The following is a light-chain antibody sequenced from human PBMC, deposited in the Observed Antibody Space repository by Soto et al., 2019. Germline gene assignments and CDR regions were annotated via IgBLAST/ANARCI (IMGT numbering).Light chain of an antibody. CDR3: SSYTSNSTRV. J-gene: IGLJ1*01. Sequence: QSALTQPASVSGSPGQSIIISCTGSSSDVGGYNFVSWYQQHPGKAPKLMMYEVSNRPSGVSNRFSGSKSGNTASLSISGLQAEDEAEYYCSSYTSNSTRVFGTGTKVTVL. V-gene: IGLV2-14*01. CDR1: SSDVGGYNF. CDR2: EVS.